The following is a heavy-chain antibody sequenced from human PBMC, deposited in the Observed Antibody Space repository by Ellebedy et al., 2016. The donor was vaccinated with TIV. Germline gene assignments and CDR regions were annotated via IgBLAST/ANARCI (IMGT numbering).Heavy chain of an antibody. J-gene: IGHJ4*02. Sequence: MPSETLSLTCSVSGGSISSYYWSWIRQPAGKGLEWIGRIYTSGSTNYNPSLKTRVTMLVDTSKTQFSLRLTYVTAADTAVYYCARARGQYLYGSGSYFTDWGQGEMVTVSS. CDR2: IYTSGST. V-gene: IGHV4-4*07. CDR1: GGSISSYY. CDR3: ARARGQYLYGSGSYFTD. D-gene: IGHD3-10*01.